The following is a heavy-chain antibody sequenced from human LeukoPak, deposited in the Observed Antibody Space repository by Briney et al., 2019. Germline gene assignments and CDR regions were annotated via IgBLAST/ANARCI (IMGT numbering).Heavy chain of an antibody. CDR3: ARDLGYSSGWSRDY. Sequence: PSETLSLTCTVSGGSISSSSYYWGWIRQPPGKGLEWIGSIYYSGSTNYNPSLKSRVTISVDTSKNQFSLKLSSVTAADTAVYYCARDLGYSSGWSRDYWGQGTLVTVSS. V-gene: IGHV4-39*07. CDR1: GGSISSSSYY. CDR2: IYYSGST. D-gene: IGHD6-19*01. J-gene: IGHJ4*02.